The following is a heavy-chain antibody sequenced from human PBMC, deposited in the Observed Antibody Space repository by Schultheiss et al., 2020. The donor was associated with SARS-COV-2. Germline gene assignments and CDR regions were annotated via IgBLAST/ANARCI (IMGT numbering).Heavy chain of an antibody. J-gene: IGHJ4*02. CDR2: ISGSGGST. CDR3: AKAVVIALFDY. V-gene: IGHV3-23*01. CDR1: GFTFSNYV. D-gene: IGHD2-21*01. Sequence: GGSLRLSCAASGFTFSNYVMGWVRQAPGKGLEWVSAISGSGGSTYYADSVKGRFTISRDNSKNTLYLQMNSLRAEDTAVYYCAKAVVIALFDYWGQGTLVTVSS.